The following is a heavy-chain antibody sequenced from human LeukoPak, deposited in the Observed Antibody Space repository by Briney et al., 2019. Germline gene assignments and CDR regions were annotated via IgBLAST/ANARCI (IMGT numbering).Heavy chain of an antibody. Sequence: SVKVSCKASGGTFGSYAISWVRQAPGQGREWMGGIIPIFGTANYAQKFQGRVTITTDESTSTAYMELSSLRSEDTAVYYCAGIDTMVRGVATQLRYWGQGTLVTVSS. CDR3: AGIDTMVRGVATQLRY. V-gene: IGHV1-69*05. CDR2: IIPIFGTA. D-gene: IGHD3-10*01. CDR1: GGTFGSYA. J-gene: IGHJ4*02.